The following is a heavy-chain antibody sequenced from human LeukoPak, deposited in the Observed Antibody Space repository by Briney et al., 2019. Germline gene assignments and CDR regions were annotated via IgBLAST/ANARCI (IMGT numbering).Heavy chain of an antibody. V-gene: IGHV4-59*01. CDR3: ARTPPARPFDY. J-gene: IGHJ4*02. D-gene: IGHD6-25*01. CDR1: GGSSSSYY. CDR2: IYYSGST. Sequence: SETLSLTCTVSGGSSSSYYWSWIRQPPGKGLEWIGYIYYSGSTNYNPSLKSRVTISVDTSKNQFSLKLSSVTAADTAVYYCARTPPARPFDYWGQGTLVTVSS.